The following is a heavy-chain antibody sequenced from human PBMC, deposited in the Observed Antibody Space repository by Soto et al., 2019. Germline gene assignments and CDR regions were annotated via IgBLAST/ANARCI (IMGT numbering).Heavy chain of an antibody. V-gene: IGHV4-31*02. CDR2: IYYSGIT. Sequence: WTWIRQHPGKGLEWIGYIYYSGITYYNPSLKSRVTISVDTSKNQFSLKLSSVTAADTAVYYCAREPLDWGQGTLVIVSS. CDR3: AREPLD. J-gene: IGHJ4*02.